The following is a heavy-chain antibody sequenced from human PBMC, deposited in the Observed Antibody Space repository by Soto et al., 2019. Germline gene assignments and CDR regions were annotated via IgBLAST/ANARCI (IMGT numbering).Heavy chain of an antibody. D-gene: IGHD6-19*01. CDR1: GFTFSSYG. CDR2: IWYDGSNK. J-gene: IGHJ4*02. V-gene: IGHV3-33*01. CDR3: ARETTEPFWIAVARTFDY. Sequence: QVQLVESGGGVVQPGRSLRLSCAASGFTFSSYGMHWVRQAPGKGLEWVAVIWYDGSNKYYADSVKGRFTISRDNSKNTLYLQMNSLRAEDTAVYYCARETTEPFWIAVARTFDYWGQGTLVTVSS.